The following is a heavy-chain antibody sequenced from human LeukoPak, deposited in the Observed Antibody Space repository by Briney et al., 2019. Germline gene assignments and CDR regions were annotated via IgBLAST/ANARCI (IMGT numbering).Heavy chain of an antibody. Sequence: GASVKVSCKASGYSFSDFPIHWVRQAPGQGLEWMGRINSNSGGTSYAQNFQGRVTMTRDTSINTAYMELSGLTSDDTAVYYCARAQVCSTTSCYSYFDYWGQGTLVTVSS. CDR2: INSNSGGT. CDR1: GYSFSDFP. D-gene: IGHD2-2*02. CDR3: ARAQVCSTTSCYSYFDY. J-gene: IGHJ4*02. V-gene: IGHV1-2*06.